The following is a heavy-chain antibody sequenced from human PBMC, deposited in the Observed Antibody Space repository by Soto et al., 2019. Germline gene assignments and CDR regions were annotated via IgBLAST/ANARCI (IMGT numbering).Heavy chain of an antibody. V-gene: IGHV1-2*04. CDR2: INPNSGGT. Sequence: RASVKVSCKASGYTFTGYYMHWVRQAPGQGLEWMGWINPNSGGTNYAQKFQGWVTMTRDTSISTAYMELSRLRSDDTAVYYCARDLDYSNYPTYGMDVWGQGTTVTVSS. J-gene: IGHJ6*02. D-gene: IGHD4-4*01. CDR1: GYTFTGYY. CDR3: ARDLDYSNYPTYGMDV.